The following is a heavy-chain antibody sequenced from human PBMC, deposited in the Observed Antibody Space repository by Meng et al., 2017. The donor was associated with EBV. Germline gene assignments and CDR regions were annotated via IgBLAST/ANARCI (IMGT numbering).Heavy chain of an antibody. V-gene: IGHV1-69*01. Sequence: QLQAADPGPVMTTPSLSVTVSWKACAVSFSSYASGWVRQAPGKGLEWIGGFTHLCGTANYAQKIRGRVTITADASTSTAYMLLSSLSADATAVYYGARAPAHWNDGPYYWGQGTLVTVSS. J-gene: IGHJ4*02. CDR1: AVSFSSYA. CDR2: FTHLCGTA. CDR3: ARAPAHWNDGPYY. D-gene: IGHD1-1*01.